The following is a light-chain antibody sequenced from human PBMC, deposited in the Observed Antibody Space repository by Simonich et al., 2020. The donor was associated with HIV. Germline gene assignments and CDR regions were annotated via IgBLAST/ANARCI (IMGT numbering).Light chain of an antibody. Sequence: EIVMTQSPATLSVSPGERATLSCRARQSVSNNLAWYQQKPGQAPRLLLYGASTRATGIPARFSGRGSGTEFTLTISSVQSEDFVVYYCHQYNNWPLFFGQGTKLEIK. CDR3: HQYNNWPLF. V-gene: IGKV3-15*01. J-gene: IGKJ2*01. CDR2: GAS. CDR1: QSVSNN.